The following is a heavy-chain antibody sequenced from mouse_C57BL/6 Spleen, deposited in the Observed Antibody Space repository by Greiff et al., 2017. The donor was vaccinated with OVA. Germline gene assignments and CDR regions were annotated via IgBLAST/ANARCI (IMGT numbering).Heavy chain of an antibody. D-gene: IGHD3-2*02. CDR1: GYTFTDYY. CDR2: INPNNGGT. V-gene: IGHV1-26*01. CDR3: AREGSSGWFAY. J-gene: IGHJ3*01. Sequence: EVQLQQSGPELVKPGASVKISCKASGYTFTDYYMNWVKQSHGKSLEWIGDINPNNGGTSYNQKFKGKATLTVDKSSSTAYMELRSLTSEDSAVYYCAREGSSGWFAYWGQGTLVTVSA.